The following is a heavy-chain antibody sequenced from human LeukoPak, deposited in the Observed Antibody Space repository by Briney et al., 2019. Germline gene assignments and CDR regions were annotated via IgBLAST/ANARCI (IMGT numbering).Heavy chain of an antibody. Sequence: SETLSLTCTVSGGSISSYYWSWIRQPPGKGLEWIGYIYYSGSTNYNPSLKSRVTISVDTSKNQFSLKLSSVTAADTAVYYCARERPTVDYDYWGQGTLVTVSS. CDR2: IYYSGST. J-gene: IGHJ4*02. D-gene: IGHD4-23*01. V-gene: IGHV4-59*01. CDR3: ARERPTVDYDY. CDR1: GGSISSYY.